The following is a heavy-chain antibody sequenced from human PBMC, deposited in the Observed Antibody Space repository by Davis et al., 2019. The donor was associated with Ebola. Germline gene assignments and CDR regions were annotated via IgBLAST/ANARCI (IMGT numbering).Heavy chain of an antibody. CDR1: GGFVSSGGYS. CDR2: YYYTGTT. Sequence: MPSETLSLTCAVSGGFVSSGGYSWSWIRQPPGKGREWIGYYYYTGTTYYNPSLKSRVTISVDTSKNQFSLKLSSVTAADTAVYYCARGDSYYDPSGYYAGPEAPDHWGQGTLVSVSS. V-gene: IGHV4-30-4*07. J-gene: IGHJ4*02. CDR3: ARGDSYYDPSGYYAGPEAPDH. D-gene: IGHD3-22*01.